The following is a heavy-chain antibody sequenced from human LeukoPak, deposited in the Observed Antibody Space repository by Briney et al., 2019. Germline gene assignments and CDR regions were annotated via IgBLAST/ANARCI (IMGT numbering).Heavy chain of an antibody. J-gene: IGHJ4*02. CDR1: GYTFIHYG. V-gene: IGHV1-18*01. Sequence: GASVKVSCKASGYTFIHYGVSWVRQAPGQGLEWMGWINSNGGGTLYAQSLQGRVTLTTDTSTSTLYMELRTLRSDDTAVYYCARSSTGWSLDFWGQGTLVTVSS. D-gene: IGHD6-19*01. CDR2: INSNGGGT. CDR3: ARSSTGWSLDF.